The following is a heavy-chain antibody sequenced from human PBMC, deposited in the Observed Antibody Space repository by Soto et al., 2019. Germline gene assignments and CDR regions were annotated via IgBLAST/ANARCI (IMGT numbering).Heavy chain of an antibody. CDR2: IFHGGTT. Sequence: LSLTSTVSGYSISSGSYWPWIRQPPGKGREWIAVIFHGGTTFYNPSLQSRIAISVHTSNNQFSLKLTSVTAADTAVYYCARVHVMVVAGSTFDSWGHGTLVPVSS. V-gene: IGHV4-38-2*02. D-gene: IGHD6-19*01. CDR1: GYSISSGSY. J-gene: IGHJ4*01. CDR3: ARVHVMVVAGSTFDS.